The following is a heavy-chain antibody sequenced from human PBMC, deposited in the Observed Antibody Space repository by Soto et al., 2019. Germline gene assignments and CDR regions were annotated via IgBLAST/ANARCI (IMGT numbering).Heavy chain of an antibody. CDR3: ARDIYSYGYGYFDY. CDR2: ISYDGSNK. D-gene: IGHD5-18*01. J-gene: IGHJ4*02. CDR1: GFTFSSYA. V-gene: IGHV3-30-3*01. Sequence: GGSLRLSCAASGFTFSSYAMHWVRQAPGKGLEWVAVISYDGSNKYYADSVKGRFTISRDNSKNTLYLQMNSLRAEDTAVYYCARDIYSYGYGYFDYWGQGTLVTVSS.